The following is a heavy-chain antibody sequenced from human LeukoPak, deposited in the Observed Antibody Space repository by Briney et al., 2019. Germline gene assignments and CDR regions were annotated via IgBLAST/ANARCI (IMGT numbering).Heavy chain of an antibody. Sequence: PSETLSLTCTVSGGSISSYYWSWIRQPPGKGLEWIGYIYYSGSTNYNPSLKSRLTILLDTSKNQFSLKLSSVTAADTAVYYCARSKTYRSTWNSDYWGQGTLVTVSS. J-gene: IGHJ4*02. V-gene: IGHV4-59*08. CDR1: GGSISSYY. D-gene: IGHD6-13*01. CDR3: ARSKTYRSTWNSDY. CDR2: IYYSGST.